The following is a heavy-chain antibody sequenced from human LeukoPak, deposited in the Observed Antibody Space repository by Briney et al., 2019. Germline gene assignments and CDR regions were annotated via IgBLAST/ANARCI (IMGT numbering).Heavy chain of an antibody. J-gene: IGHJ4*02. CDR1: GSTISFNY. V-gene: IGHV3-53*01. Sequence: QPGGSLGLSCAASGSTISFNYMSWVRQAPGKGLLWVSVVYRDGTTYYTDSVKGRFTISRDSSTNTLYLQMNSLRAEDTAVYYCAKEGYCSGGNCYRLFDYWGQGVLVTVSS. CDR3: AKEGYCSGGNCYRLFDY. CDR2: VYRDGTT. D-gene: IGHD2-15*01.